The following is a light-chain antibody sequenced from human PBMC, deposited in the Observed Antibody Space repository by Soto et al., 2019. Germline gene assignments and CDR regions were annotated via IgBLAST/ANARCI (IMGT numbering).Light chain of an antibody. Sequence: EIPMTQSPSSLCASVGDGVTMXCRASQSVGSGFGWYQQKPGEAPKHLIYDASSLEGGGPSRFSCSGSVTEFTRTISSLQPDDFATYYGQQYNSYSWTFGQGTKVDI. CDR2: DAS. V-gene: IGKV1-5*01. CDR3: QQYNSYSWT. J-gene: IGKJ1*01. CDR1: QSVGSG.